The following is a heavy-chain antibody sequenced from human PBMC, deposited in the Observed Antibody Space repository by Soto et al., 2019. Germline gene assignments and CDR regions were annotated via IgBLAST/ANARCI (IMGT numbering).Heavy chain of an antibody. Sequence: GGSLRLSCAASGFTFSSYSMNWVRQAPGKGLEWVSSISSSSSYIYYADSVKGRFTISRDNAKNSLYLQMNSLRAEDTAVYYCARDLPIAYYYGSGSYYSGSPARGYWGQGTLVTVSS. D-gene: IGHD3-10*01. V-gene: IGHV3-21*01. J-gene: IGHJ4*02. CDR2: ISSSSSYI. CDR1: GFTFSSYS. CDR3: ARDLPIAYYYGSGSYYSGSPARGY.